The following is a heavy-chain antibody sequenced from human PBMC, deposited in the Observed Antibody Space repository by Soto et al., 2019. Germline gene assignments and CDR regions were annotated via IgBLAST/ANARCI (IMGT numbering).Heavy chain of an antibody. CDR3: ARQPYCISTSGYPFSNWFDP. Sequence: QLQLQESGPGLVKPSETLSLTCTVSGGSISSSSYYWGWIRQPPGKGLEWIGSIYYSGSTYYNPSLKSRVTISVDTSKNQFSLQLRSVTAADTAVYYCARQPYCISTSGYPFSNWFDPWGQGTLVTVSS. V-gene: IGHV4-39*01. D-gene: IGHD2-2*01. CDR1: GGSISSSSYY. J-gene: IGHJ5*02. CDR2: IYYSGST.